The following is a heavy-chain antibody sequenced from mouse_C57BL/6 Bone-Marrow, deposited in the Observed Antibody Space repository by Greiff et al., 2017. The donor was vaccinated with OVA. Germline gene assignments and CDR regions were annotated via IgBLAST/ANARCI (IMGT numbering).Heavy chain of an antibody. CDR3: SPLGGYPRGDAMDY. CDR2: IYPYNGVS. CDR1: GYSFTGYY. V-gene: IGHV1-31*01. J-gene: IGHJ4*01. Sequence: EVHLVESGPELVKPGASVKISCKASGYSFTGYYMHWVKQSHGNILDWIGYIYPYNGVSSYNQKFKGKATLTVDKSSSTAYMELRSLTSEDSAVYYCSPLGGYPRGDAMDYWGQGTSVTVSS. D-gene: IGHD3-1*01.